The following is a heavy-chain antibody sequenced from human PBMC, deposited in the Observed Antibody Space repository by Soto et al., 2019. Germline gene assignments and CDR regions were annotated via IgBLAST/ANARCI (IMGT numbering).Heavy chain of an antibody. CDR3: AREVAGSYGKDY. J-gene: IGHJ4*02. D-gene: IGHD6-19*01. CDR2: ISSSSTYI. V-gene: IGHV3-21*01. Sequence: GGSLRLSGVDSGFTFSTYSMNWVRQAPGKGLEWVSSISSSSTYIFYADSVKGRFTISRDNAENSLYLQMHSLRAEDTAVYYCAREVAGSYGKDYWGQGTLVTVSS. CDR1: GFTFSTYS.